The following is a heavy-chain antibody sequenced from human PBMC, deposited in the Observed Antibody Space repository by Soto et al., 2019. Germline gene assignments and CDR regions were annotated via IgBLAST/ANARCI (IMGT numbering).Heavy chain of an antibody. J-gene: IGHJ6*02. CDR3: ARSLVDTAMSGMDV. V-gene: IGHV3-48*03. D-gene: IGHD5-18*01. Sequence: GVLRLSCAASGFTFSSYEMNWVRQAPGKGLEWVSYISSSGSTIYYADSVKGRFTISRDNAKNSLYLQMNSLRAEDTAVYYCARSLVDTAMSGMDVWGQGTTVTVSS. CDR1: GFTFSSYE. CDR2: ISSSGSTI.